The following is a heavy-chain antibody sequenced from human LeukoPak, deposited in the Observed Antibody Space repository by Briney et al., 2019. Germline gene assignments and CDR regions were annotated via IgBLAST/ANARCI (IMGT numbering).Heavy chain of an antibody. CDR2: INPSGGST. D-gene: IGHD5-24*01. CDR3: ARDTPRRWLQLRFYYYYGMDV. J-gene: IGHJ6*02. V-gene: IGHV1-46*01. CDR1: GYTFTSYY. Sequence: ASVKVSCKASGYTFTSYYMHWVRQAPGQGLEWMGIINPSGGSTSYAQKFQGRVTMTRDTSTSTVYMELSSLRSEDTVVYYCARDTPRRWLQLRFYYYYGMDVWGQGTTVTVSS.